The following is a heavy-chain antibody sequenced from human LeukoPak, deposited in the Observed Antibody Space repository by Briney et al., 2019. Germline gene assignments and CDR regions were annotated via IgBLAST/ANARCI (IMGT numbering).Heavy chain of an antibody. V-gene: IGHV5-51*01. D-gene: IGHD3-22*01. CDR3: AATENYYDSSGYYYLDY. J-gene: IGHJ4*02. Sequence: GESLQISCKGSGHSFISYWVAWVRQMPGKGLEWMGIIYPDDSDPRYSPSFQGQVTISADKSISTAYLQWSSLKASDTAMYYCAATENYYDSSGYYYLDYWGQGTLVTVSS. CDR1: GHSFISYW. CDR2: IYPDDSDP.